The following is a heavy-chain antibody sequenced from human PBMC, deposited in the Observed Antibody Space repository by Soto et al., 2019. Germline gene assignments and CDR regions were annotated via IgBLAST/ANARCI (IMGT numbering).Heavy chain of an antibody. CDR2: IYPGDCDT. J-gene: IGHJ4*02. CDR1: GYSFTNYW. V-gene: IGHV5-51*01. Sequence: EVQLVQSGAEVKKPGESLKISCEASGYSFTNYWIGWVRQMPGKGLEWVGVIYPGDCDTRYSPSSRGQVTISADKSITTAYLQWSTLKASDTAMYYCARGGVTSRVFDYWGQGTLVTVSS. D-gene: IGHD2-21*02. CDR3: ARGGVTSRVFDY.